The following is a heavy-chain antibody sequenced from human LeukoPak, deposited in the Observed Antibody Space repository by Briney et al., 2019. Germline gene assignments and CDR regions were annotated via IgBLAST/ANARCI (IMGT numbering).Heavy chain of an antibody. J-gene: IGHJ4*02. D-gene: IGHD4-17*01. V-gene: IGHV3-48*01. CDR1: GFTLSTYN. CDR2: ISTTTSAI. CDR3: ARAPYGERGGSDY. Sequence: GALRLSLAASGFTLSTYNKNWGRQAPGKGPGWVSYISTTTSAIYYADSVKGRFTVSRYNAKSSLYLQMNSLRADDTAVYYCARAPYGERGGSDYWGQGTLVTVSS.